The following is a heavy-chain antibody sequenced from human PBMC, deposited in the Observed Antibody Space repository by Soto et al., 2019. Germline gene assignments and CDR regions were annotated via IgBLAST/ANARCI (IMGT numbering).Heavy chain of an antibody. CDR3: ARTSTSGTRFDY. D-gene: IGHD1-1*01. V-gene: IGHV4-4*02. CDR2: VYHSGST. CDR1: GGSISTSNW. Sequence: QVQLQESGPGLVKPSGTLSLTCAVSGGSISTSNWWSWVRQHPGKGLDWIGEVYHSGSTNYNASFKSRVAMSVDKSKNQFSLKLNSVIAADTALYYCARTSTSGTRFDYWGQGSLVTVSS. J-gene: IGHJ4*02.